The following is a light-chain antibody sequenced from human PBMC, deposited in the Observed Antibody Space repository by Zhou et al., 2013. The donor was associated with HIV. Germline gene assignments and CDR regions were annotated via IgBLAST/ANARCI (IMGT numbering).Light chain of an antibody. Sequence: DIQMTQSPSILSASAGDIVNITCRASESVNDWLAWYQQKPGRVPKLLIYRASYLEVGVPSRFSGGGSETEFTLTINCLQPDDFAIYYCQQYSSYPWTFGQGTKV. V-gene: IGKV1-5*03. CDR1: ESVNDW. CDR2: RAS. J-gene: IGKJ1*01. CDR3: QQYSSYPWT.